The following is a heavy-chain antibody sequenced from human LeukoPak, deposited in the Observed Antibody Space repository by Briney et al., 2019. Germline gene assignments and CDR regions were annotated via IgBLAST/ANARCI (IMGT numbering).Heavy chain of an antibody. CDR2: INPNSGGT. CDR3: ARLLVVVAATAPNYYYGMGV. V-gene: IGHV1-2*02. CDR1: GYTFTGYY. Sequence: GASVKVSCKASGYTFTGYYMHWVRQAPGQGLEWMGWINPNSGGTNYAQKFQGRVTMTRDTSISTAYMELSRLRSDDTAVYYCARLLVVVAATAPNYYYGMGVWGQGTTVTVSS. J-gene: IGHJ6*02. D-gene: IGHD2-15*01.